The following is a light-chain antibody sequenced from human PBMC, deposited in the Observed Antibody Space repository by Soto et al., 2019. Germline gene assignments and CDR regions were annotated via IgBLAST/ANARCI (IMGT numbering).Light chain of an antibody. J-gene: IGKJ1*01. CDR2: DTP. Sequence: DIQMTQSPSTLSASVGDRVTITCRASQSISSWLAWYQQKPGKAAKLLIFDTPTLDSGVPSRFSASASGTDFTLTISSLQPEDFATYYCLQDYNYPRAFGQGTKVDI. CDR3: LQDYNYPRA. CDR1: QSISSW. V-gene: IGKV1-5*01.